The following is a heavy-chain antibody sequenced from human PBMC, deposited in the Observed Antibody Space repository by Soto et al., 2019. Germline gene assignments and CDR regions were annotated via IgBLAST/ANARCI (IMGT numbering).Heavy chain of an antibody. CDR2: ISYDGSNK. D-gene: IGHD3-9*01. Sequence: GGSLRLSCAASGFTFSSYAMHWVRQAPGKGLEWVAVISYDGSNKYYADSVKGRFTISRDNSKNTLYLQMNSLRAEDTAVYYCARDRDILTRWFDPWGQGTLVTVSS. J-gene: IGHJ5*02. V-gene: IGHV3-30-3*01. CDR3: ARDRDILTRWFDP. CDR1: GFTFSSYA.